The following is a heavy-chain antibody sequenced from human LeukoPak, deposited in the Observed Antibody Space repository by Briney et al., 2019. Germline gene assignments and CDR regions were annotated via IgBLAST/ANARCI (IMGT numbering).Heavy chain of an antibody. V-gene: IGHV3-11*04. J-gene: IGHJ4*02. CDR3: ARDFSGSYLYYFDY. CDR2: ISGSGTTT. D-gene: IGHD1-26*01. CDR1: GFTFSDHY. Sequence: GGSLRLSSAASGFTFSDHYMSWIRQAPGKGLEWVAYISGSGTTTFYADSVKGRFTVSRDNARNPLYLQMNSLRSEDTAVYYCARDFSGSYLYYFDYWGQGTLVTVSS.